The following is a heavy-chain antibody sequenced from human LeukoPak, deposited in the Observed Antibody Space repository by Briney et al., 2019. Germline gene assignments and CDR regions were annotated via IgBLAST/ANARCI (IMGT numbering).Heavy chain of an antibody. CDR1: GFTFSSYA. Sequence: GGSLRLSCAASGFTFSSYAMHWVRQAPGKGLEWVADISYDGSNKYYADSVEGRFTISRDNSKNTLYLQMNSLRPEDTAVYYCARKITLFGVASHFDYWGQGTLVSVSS. CDR3: ARKITLFGVASHFDY. CDR2: ISYDGSNK. V-gene: IGHV3-30-3*01. J-gene: IGHJ4*02. D-gene: IGHD3-3*01.